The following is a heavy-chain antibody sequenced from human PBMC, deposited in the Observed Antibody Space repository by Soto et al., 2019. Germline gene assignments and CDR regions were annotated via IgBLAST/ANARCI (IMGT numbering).Heavy chain of an antibody. J-gene: IGHJ4*02. CDR3: ARDDYDSSGYYYVDY. Sequence: QVQLVESGGGVVQPGRSLRLSCAAAGFTFSSYGMHWVRQAPGKGLEWVAVIWYDGSNKYYADSLKGRFTISRDNSKKTLYLQVNSVRAEDTAVYFCARDDYDSSGYYYVDYWGQGTLVTVSS. CDR1: GFTFSSYG. D-gene: IGHD3-22*01. V-gene: IGHV3-33*01. CDR2: IWYDGSNK.